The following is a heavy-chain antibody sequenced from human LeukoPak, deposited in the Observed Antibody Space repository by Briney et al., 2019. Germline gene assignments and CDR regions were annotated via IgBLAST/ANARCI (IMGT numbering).Heavy chain of an antibody. V-gene: IGHV7-4-1*02. Sequence: ASVKVSCKASGYTFTSYAMNWVRQAPGQGLEWMGWFNTNTGNPTYAQGFTGRFVFSLDTSVSTAYLQISSLKAEDTAVYYCARDILTGYYNNWFDPWGQGTLVTVSS. CDR1: GYTFTSYA. CDR2: FNTNTGNP. D-gene: IGHD3-9*01. CDR3: ARDILTGYYNNWFDP. J-gene: IGHJ5*02.